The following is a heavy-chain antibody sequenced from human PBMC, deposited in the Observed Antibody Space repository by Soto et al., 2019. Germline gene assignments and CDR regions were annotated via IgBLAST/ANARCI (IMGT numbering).Heavy chain of an antibody. Sequence: QVQLVQSGAEVKKPGASVKVSCKASGYTFTSYDINWVRQATGQGLEWMGWMNPNSGNTGYAQKFQGRVTMTRNTSISKAYMELSSLRSEDTAVYYCATDIVLMVDERAFDIWGQGTMVTVSS. V-gene: IGHV1-8*01. CDR1: GYTFTSYD. J-gene: IGHJ3*02. CDR3: ATDIVLMVDERAFDI. D-gene: IGHD2-8*01. CDR2: MNPNSGNT.